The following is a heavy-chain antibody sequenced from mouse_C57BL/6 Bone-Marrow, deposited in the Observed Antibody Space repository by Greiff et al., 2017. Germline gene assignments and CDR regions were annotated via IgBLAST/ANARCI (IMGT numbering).Heavy chain of an antibody. CDR3: ARILRPYYNAMDY. Sequence: QVQLLQPGAELVKPGASVKMSCTASGFTFTSYWITWVKQRPGQGLEWIGDIYPGSGSTNYNEKFKSKATLTVDTSSSTAYLQLSSLTSEDAAVYYCARILRPYYNAMDYWGQGTTVTVSS. J-gene: IGHJ4*01. CDR1: GFTFTSYW. D-gene: IGHD1-2*01. V-gene: IGHV1-55*01. CDR2: IYPGSGST.